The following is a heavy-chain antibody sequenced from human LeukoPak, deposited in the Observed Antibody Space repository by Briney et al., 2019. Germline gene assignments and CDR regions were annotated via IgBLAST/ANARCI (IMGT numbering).Heavy chain of an antibody. V-gene: IGHV3-21*01. J-gene: IGHJ4*02. CDR2: IGSGSSYV. Sequence: GGSLRLSCAASGFTFSSYTMNWVRQAPGKGLEWVSSIGSGSSYVYYADSVKGRFSISRDNAKNSLYLQLSSLRVEDTAVYYCARARGSCAGGRCYSEYWGQGTLVTVSS. D-gene: IGHD2-8*02. CDR3: ARARGSCAGGRCYSEY. CDR1: GFTFSSYT.